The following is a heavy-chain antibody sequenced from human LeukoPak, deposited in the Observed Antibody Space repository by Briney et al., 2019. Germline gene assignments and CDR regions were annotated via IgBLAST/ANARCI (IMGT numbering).Heavy chain of an antibody. J-gene: IGHJ4*02. Sequence: SETLSLTCALSGGSISSGGYSWSWIRQPPGKGLEWIGYIYHSGSTYYNPSLKSRVTISVDRSKNQFSLKLSSVTAADTAVYYCARGDHYGSGSYYKGGFDYWGQGTLVTVSS. CDR1: GGSISSGGYS. D-gene: IGHD3-10*01. CDR3: ARGDHYGSGSYYKGGFDY. CDR2: IYHSGST. V-gene: IGHV4-30-2*01.